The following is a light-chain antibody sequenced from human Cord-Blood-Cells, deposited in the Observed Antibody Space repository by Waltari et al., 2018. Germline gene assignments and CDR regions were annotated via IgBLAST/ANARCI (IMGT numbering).Light chain of an antibody. CDR1: RSDVGGYKY. CDR2: EVS. J-gene: IGLJ1*01. V-gene: IGLV2-14*01. Sequence: QSALTQPASVSGSPGQSITISCPGTRSDVGGYKYVSWYQQHPSKAPQLMIYEVSNRPSGVSNRFSGSKSGNTASLTISGLQAEDEADYYCSSYTSSSTYVFGTGTKVTVL. CDR3: SSYTSSSTYV.